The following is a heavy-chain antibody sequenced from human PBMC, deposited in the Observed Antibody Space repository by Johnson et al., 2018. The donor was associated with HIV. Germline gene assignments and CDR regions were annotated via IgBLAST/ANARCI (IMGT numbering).Heavy chain of an antibody. CDR3: ARLGSSSWYGDDAFDI. V-gene: IGHV3-30*02. CDR1: GFTFSSYG. Sequence: QVQLVESGGGVVQPGGSLRLSCAASGFTFSSYGMHWVRQAPGKGLEWVAFIRYDGSNKYYADSVKGRFTISRDNSKHTLYLQMNSLRAEDTAVYYCARLGSSSWYGDDAFDIWGQGTMVTVSS. J-gene: IGHJ3*02. CDR2: IRYDGSNK. D-gene: IGHD6-13*01.